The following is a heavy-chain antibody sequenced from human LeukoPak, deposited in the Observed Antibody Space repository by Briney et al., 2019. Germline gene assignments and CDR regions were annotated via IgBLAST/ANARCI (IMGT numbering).Heavy chain of an antibody. CDR2: IKVDGSEK. Sequence: GGSLRLSCAASGFTFSSYWMSWVRQAPGKGLEWVANIKVDGSEKYYVDSVKGRFTISRDNAKNSLYLQMNSLRAEDTAVYYCARDPQYFHWLRYFDYWGQGTLVTVSS. CDR1: GFTFSSYW. J-gene: IGHJ4*02. V-gene: IGHV3-7*04. CDR3: ARDPQYFHWLRYFDY. D-gene: IGHD3-9*01.